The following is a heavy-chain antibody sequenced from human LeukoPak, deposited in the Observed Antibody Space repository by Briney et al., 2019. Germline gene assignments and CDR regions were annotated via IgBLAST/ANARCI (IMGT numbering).Heavy chain of an antibody. V-gene: IGHV3-7*01. D-gene: IGHD2-2*01. J-gene: IGHJ4*02. CDR3: ARALDTSSSRYQPFEY. CDR2: VKQDGSEK. Sequence: PGGSLRLSCAASGFTISSYWMSWVRLAPGKGLEWVANVKQDGSEKYYVDSVKGRFTISRDNAKNSLFLQMNSLRAEDTAVYYCARALDTSSSRYQPFEYWGQGTLVTVSS. CDR1: GFTISSYW.